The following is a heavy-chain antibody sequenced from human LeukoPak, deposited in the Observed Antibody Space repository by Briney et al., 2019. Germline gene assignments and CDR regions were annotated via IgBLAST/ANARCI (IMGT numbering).Heavy chain of an antibody. CDR3: AREYYGSGSYVIDY. CDR2: IFYTGST. J-gene: IGHJ4*02. V-gene: IGHV4-59*12. CDR1: GGSISSYY. D-gene: IGHD3-10*01. Sequence: SETLSLTCTVSGGSISSYYWSWIRQPPGKGLEWIGYIFYTGSTNYNPSLKSRVTISVDTSKNQVSLKPNSVTAADTAVYYCAREYYGSGSYVIDYWGQGTLVTVSS.